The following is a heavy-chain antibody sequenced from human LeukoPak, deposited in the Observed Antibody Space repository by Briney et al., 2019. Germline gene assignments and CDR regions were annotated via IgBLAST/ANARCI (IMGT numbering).Heavy chain of an antibody. Sequence: SETLSLTCTVSGGSISSYYWSWLRQPAGKGLEWIGRIYTSGSTNYNPSLKSRVTMSVDTSKNQFSLKLSSVTAADTAVYYCAREPHSSGWYRDAFDIWGQGTMVTVSS. CDR3: AREPHSSGWYRDAFDI. CDR2: IYTSGST. D-gene: IGHD6-19*01. CDR1: GGSISSYY. J-gene: IGHJ3*02. V-gene: IGHV4-4*07.